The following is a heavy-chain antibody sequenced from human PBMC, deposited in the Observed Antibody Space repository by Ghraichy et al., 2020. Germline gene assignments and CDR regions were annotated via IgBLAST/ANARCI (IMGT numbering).Heavy chain of an antibody. CDR2: ISSYTGNT. V-gene: IGHV1-18*01. Sequence: ASVKVSCRTSGYSFGNYDISWVRQAPGHGLEWMGWISSYTGNTEFSQRFQGRLILTTDTSSNTAYMELMNLRSDDTAVYYCATESFPWGQGTLVTVSS. J-gene: IGHJ4*02. CDR3: ATESFP. D-gene: IGHD3-3*02. CDR1: GYSFGNYD.